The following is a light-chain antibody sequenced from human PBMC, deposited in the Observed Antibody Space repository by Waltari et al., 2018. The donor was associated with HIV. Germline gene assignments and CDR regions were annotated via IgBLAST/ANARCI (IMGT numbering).Light chain of an antibody. CDR3: AAWDDTVSGPV. V-gene: IGLV1-47*01. J-gene: IGLJ2*01. CDR1: GSNIGHNY. Sequence: QSVLTQAPSASGTPGQRVTISCSGSGSNIGHNYVYWYKQFSGSTPKLLIYKTYQRPSGVPARFSGSKSDTSASLAISGLRSEDEAEYFCAAWDDTVSGPVFGGGTKVAVL. CDR2: KTY.